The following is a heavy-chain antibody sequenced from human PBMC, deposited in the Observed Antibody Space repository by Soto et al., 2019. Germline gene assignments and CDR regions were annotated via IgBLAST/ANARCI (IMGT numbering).Heavy chain of an antibody. CDR2: MNPSGGRT. J-gene: IGHJ2*01. CDR3: AFFFECYGDHRDLHSFPTRRSSDL. CDR1: GYTFTSYY. Sequence: VASVKVSCKTSGYTFTSYYIHWVRQAPGQGPEWMGIMNPSGGRTSYAQKFQGRVTMTTDTSTSTVYMELSSLRSEDTAVYYCAFFFECYGDHRDLHSFPTRRSSDL. V-gene: IGHV1-46*01. D-gene: IGHD4-17*01.